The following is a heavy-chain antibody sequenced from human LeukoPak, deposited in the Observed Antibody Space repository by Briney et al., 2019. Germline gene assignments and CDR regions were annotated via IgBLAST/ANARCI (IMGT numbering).Heavy chain of an antibody. CDR2: IYYSGST. CDR3: ARGGYCTNGVCYKWLDP. D-gene: IGHD2-8*01. J-gene: IGHJ5*02. Sequence: PSETLSLTCTVSDGSISSYYWSWIRQPPGKGLEWIGYIYYSGSTNYNPSLKSRVTISVDTSKNQFSLKLSSVTAADTAVYYCARGGYCTNGVCYKWLDPGGQGTLVTVSS. V-gene: IGHV4-59*01. CDR1: DGSISSYY.